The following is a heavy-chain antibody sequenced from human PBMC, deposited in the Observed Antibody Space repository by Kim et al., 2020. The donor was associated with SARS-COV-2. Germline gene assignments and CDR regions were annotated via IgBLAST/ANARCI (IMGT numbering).Heavy chain of an antibody. CDR3: LRSSRLRGVNFDA. J-gene: IGHJ5*02. CDR1: GFTFSSYS. D-gene: IGHD3-10*01. CDR2: ISNNYDAT. V-gene: IGHV3-48*04. Sequence: GGSLRLSCAASGFTFSSYSMNWVRQAPGKGLEWVSFISNNYDATFYAESVKGRFIISRDNTKNSLSLQMNSLRVEDTAVYYCLRSSRLRGVNFDAWGQGSLVTVSS.